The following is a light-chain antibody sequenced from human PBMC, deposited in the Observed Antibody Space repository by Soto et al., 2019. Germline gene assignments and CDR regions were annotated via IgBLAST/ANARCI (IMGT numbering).Light chain of an antibody. CDR2: GAS. CDR3: QQYGRSPWT. J-gene: IGKJ1*01. V-gene: IGKV3-20*01. Sequence: EIVLTQSPATLSLSPGERATLSCRASQSVSNFLAWYQQKPGQAPRLLIYGASSRATGIPDRFSGSGSGTDFTLTISRLEPEDFAVYYCQQYGRSPWTFGRGTKVDIK. CDR1: QSVSNF.